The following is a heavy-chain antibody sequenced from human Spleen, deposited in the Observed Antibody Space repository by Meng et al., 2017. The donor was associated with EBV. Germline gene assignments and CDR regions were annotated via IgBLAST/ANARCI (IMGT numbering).Heavy chain of an antibody. CDR3: ARPFPSWQSPRLDPFGA. CDR1: GDSIGSFYY. CDR2: VHYTGST. J-gene: IGHJ5*02. Sequence: QLQVQEAGPGLLKPSESLSLTCTVSGDSIGSFYYWGWIRQPPGRGLEWIGSVHYTGSTYYSPSLKSRVTVSVDTSKNQFSLRLTSVTAADTAVYYCARPFPSWQSPRLDPFGAWGQGTLVTVSS. V-gene: IGHV4-39*01. D-gene: IGHD6-19*01.